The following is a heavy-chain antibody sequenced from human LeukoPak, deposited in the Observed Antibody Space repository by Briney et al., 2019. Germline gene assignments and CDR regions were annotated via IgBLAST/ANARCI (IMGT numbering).Heavy chain of an antibody. CDR3: ARVPICSSTSCFDYYYYYMDV. CDR1: GYTFTSYD. V-gene: IGHV1-46*01. J-gene: IGHJ6*03. D-gene: IGHD2-2*01. CDR2: INPSGGST. Sequence: ASVKVSCKASGYTFTSYDINWVRQAPGQGLEWMGIINPSGGSTSYAQKFQGRVTMTRDMSTSTVYMELSSLRSEDTAVYYCARVPICSSTSCFDYYYYYMDVWGKGTTVTVSS.